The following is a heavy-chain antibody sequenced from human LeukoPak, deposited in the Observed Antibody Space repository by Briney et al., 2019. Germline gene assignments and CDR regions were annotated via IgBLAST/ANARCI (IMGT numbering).Heavy chain of an antibody. Sequence: GGSLRLSCAVSGFTFDDYAMHWVRQVPGKGLEWVSGINWNSDSIVYADSVKGRFTTSRDNAKNSLYLQMNSLRAEDTAFYYCAINGGGDSGYGNFDYWGQGTLVTVSS. CDR3: AINGGGDSGYGNFDY. CDR1: GFTFDDYA. CDR2: INWNSDSI. V-gene: IGHV3-9*01. D-gene: IGHD5-12*01. J-gene: IGHJ4*02.